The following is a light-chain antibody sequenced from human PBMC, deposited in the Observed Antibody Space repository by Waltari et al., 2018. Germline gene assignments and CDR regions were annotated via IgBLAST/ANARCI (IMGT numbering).Light chain of an antibody. CDR3: QQSQGFPYT. CDR1: HIIDVF. CDR2: GAS. Sequence: DVQMTQSPSSLSASIGDRFTINCRASHIIDVFLNWDQQKPGKAPKLLIFGASSLQNGVPSRFSGSGSGTDFTLTITSLSSEDSATYYCQQSQGFPYTFGQGTKLEIK. J-gene: IGKJ2*01. V-gene: IGKV1-39*01.